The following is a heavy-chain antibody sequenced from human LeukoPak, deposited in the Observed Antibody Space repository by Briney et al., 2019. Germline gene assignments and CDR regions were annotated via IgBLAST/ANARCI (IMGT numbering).Heavy chain of an antibody. CDR1: GYTFTSYD. CDR2: MNPNSGNT. J-gene: IGHJ3*02. Sequence: ASVKVSXKASGYTFTSYDINWMRQATGQGLEWMGWMNPNSGNTGYAQKFQGRVTITRNTSISTAYMELSSLRSEDTAVYYCARGLNYYDSSGYYESPYAFDIWGQGTMVTVSS. V-gene: IGHV1-8*03. D-gene: IGHD3-22*01. CDR3: ARGLNYYDSSGYYESPYAFDI.